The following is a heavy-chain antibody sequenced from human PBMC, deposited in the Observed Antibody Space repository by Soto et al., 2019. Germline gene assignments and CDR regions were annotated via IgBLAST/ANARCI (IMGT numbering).Heavy chain of an antibody. CDR2: IIPIFGTA. CDR3: ASSSSRPVDY. J-gene: IGHJ4*02. CDR1: GGTFSSYA. V-gene: IGHV1-69*13. Sequence: SVKVSCKASGGTFSSYAISWVRQAPGQGLEWMGGIIPIFGTAIYAQKFQGRVTITADESTDTAYMELSSLRSEDTAVYYCASSSSRPVDYWGQGTLVTVSS. D-gene: IGHD6-6*01.